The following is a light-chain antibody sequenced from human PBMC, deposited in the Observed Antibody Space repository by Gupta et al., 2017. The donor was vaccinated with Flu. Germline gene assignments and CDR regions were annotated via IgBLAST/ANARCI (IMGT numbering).Light chain of an antibody. CDR2: ENN. V-gene: IGLV1-51*02. CDR1: SSSTGNNY. CDR3: GTWDTSLSAGV. Sequence: QSVLTQPPSVSAAPGQKVTISCSGSSSSTGNNYVSWYQQLPGTAPKLLIYENNKRPSGIPDRFSGSKSATSATLGIXGXQTGDEXDYYCGTWDTSLSAGVFGGGTKLTVL. J-gene: IGLJ3*02.